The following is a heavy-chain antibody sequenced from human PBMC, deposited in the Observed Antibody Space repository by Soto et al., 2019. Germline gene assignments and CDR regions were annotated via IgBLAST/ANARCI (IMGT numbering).Heavy chain of an antibody. D-gene: IGHD2-2*02. J-gene: IGHJ6*02. CDR1: GFTVSSNY. Sequence: GGSLTLSCAPSGFTVSSNYMSWVRQAPGKGLELVSVIYSGGSTYYAHSVKGRFTISIDNSNNTLYLQLNSLSADVTAVYYCASGLPAAIYYYYGMDVWGQGTTVTVSS. V-gene: IGHV3-53*01. CDR2: IYSGGST. CDR3: ASGLPAAIYYYYGMDV.